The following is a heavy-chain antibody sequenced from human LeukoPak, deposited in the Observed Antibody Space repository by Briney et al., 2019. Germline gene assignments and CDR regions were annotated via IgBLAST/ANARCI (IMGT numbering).Heavy chain of an antibody. CDR3: ARDGGTVVVAAMDY. V-gene: IGHV4-4*02. CDR2: IYHSGST. J-gene: IGHJ4*02. Sequence: PSGTLSLTCAVSGGSISSSNWWSWVRQPPGRGLEWIGEIYHSGSTNYNPSLKSRVTISVDKSKNQFSLKLSSVTAADTAVYYCARDGGTVVVAAMDYWGQGTLVTVSS. D-gene: IGHD2-15*01. CDR1: GGSISSSNW.